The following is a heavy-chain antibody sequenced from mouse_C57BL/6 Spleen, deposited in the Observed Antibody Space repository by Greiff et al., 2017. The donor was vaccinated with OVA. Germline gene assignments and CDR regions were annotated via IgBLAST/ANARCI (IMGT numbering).Heavy chain of an antibody. J-gene: IGHJ2*01. CDR3: ARPYGNYVYFDY. V-gene: IGHV5-6*01. CDR2: ISSGGSYT. D-gene: IGHD2-1*01. Sequence: EVQLVESGGDLVKPGGSLKLSCAASGFTFSSYGMSWVRQTPDKRLEWVATISSGGSYTYYPDSVKGRFTISRDNAKNTLYLQMSSLKSEDTAMYYCARPYGNYVYFDYWGQGTTLTVSS. CDR1: GFTFSSYG.